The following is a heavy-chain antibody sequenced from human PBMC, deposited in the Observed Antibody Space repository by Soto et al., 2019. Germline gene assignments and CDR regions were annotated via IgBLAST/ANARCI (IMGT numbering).Heavy chain of an antibody. D-gene: IGHD3-3*01. CDR1: GYTFTSYD. CDR2: MNPNSGNT. Sequence: ASVKVSCKASGYTFTSYDISWVRQATGQGLEWMGWMNPNSGNTGYAQKFQGRVTMTRNTSISTAYMELSSLRSEDTAVYYCARNSGYYTANWFDPWGQGTLVTVSS. J-gene: IGHJ5*02. CDR3: ARNSGYYTANWFDP. V-gene: IGHV1-8*01.